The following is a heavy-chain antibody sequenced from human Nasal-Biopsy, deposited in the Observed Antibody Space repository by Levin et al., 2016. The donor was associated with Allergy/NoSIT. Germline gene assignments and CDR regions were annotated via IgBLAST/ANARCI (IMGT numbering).Heavy chain of an antibody. CDR2: INPSGRRP. D-gene: IGHD3-10*01. J-gene: IGHJ6*02. Sequence: ASVKVSCKASGYKFTYYYMHWVRQAPGQGLEWLGVINPSGRRPIYPQKFQGRLKMTRDTSTSTLYMELNSLRSDDTAIYYCARDQPRSYASGSFAFDYYYGLDLWGQGTTVTVSS. V-gene: IGHV1-46*01. CDR1: GYKFTYYY. CDR3: ARDQPRSYASGSFAFDYYYGLDL.